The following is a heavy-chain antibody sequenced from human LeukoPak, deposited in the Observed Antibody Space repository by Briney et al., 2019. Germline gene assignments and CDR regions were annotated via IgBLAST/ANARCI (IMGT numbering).Heavy chain of an antibody. V-gene: IGHV4-34*01. D-gene: IGHD6-13*01. J-gene: IGHJ4*02. CDR1: GGSFSGYY. CDR2: INHSAST. Sequence: PSETLSLTCAVYGGSFSGYYWSWIRQPPGKGLEWIGEINHSASTNYNPSLTNRATISVDTYKHQFSLKLRSVTAADTAVYYCARRASYSSNWPLDYWGQGTLVTVSS. CDR3: ARRASYSSNWPLDY.